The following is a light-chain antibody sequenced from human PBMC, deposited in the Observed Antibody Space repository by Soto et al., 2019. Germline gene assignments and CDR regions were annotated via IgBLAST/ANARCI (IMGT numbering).Light chain of an antibody. Sequence: EIVLTQSPGTLSLSPGERATLSCRASQSVSSSYLAWYQQKPGQAPRLLIYGASSRATDILDRFSGSGSGTASPLTLSRLEPEDVAVYYCQQYGSSPLWTFGQGTKVEIK. CDR3: QQYGSSPLWT. J-gene: IGKJ1*01. CDR2: GAS. CDR1: QSVSSSY. V-gene: IGKV3-20*01.